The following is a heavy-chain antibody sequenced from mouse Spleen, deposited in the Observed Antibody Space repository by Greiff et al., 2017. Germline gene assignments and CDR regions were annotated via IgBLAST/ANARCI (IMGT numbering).Heavy chain of an antibody. CDR3: ARQGLGAWFAY. CDR1: GFTFSDYY. CDR2: ISDGGSYT. D-gene: IGHD4-1*01. J-gene: IGHJ3*01. Sequence: DVMLVESGGGLVKPGGSLKLSCAASGFTFSDYYMYWVRQTPEKRLEWVATISDGGSYTYYPDSVKGRFTISRDNAKNTLYLQMSSLRSEDTALYYCARQGLGAWFAYWGQGTLVTVSA. V-gene: IGHV5-4*02.